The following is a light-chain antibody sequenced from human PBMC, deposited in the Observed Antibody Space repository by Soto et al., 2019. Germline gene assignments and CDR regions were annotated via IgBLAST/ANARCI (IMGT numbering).Light chain of an antibody. J-gene: IGKJ1*01. CDR3: QQYNSYSVA. CDR2: KAS. CDR1: QTISSW. V-gene: IGKV1-5*03. Sequence: DIQMTQSPSTLSGSVGERVTITCRASQTISSWLAWYQQKPGKAPKLLIYKASTLKSGVPSRFSGSGSGTEFTLTISSLQPDDFATYYCQQYNSYSVAFGQGTKVELK.